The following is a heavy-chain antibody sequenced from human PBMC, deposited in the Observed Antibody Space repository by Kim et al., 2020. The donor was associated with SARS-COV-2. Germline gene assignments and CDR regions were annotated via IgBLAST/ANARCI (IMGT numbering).Heavy chain of an antibody. Sequence: SQTLSLTCAISGDSVSSNSAAWNWIRQSPSRGLEWLGRTYYRSKWYNDYAVSVKSRITINPDTSKNQFSLQLNSVTPEDTAVYYCARETADYDFWSGYAARFDYWGQGTLVTVSS. CDR2: TYYRSKWYN. CDR1: GDSVSSNSAA. D-gene: IGHD3-3*01. V-gene: IGHV6-1*01. CDR3: ARETADYDFWSGYAARFDY. J-gene: IGHJ4*02.